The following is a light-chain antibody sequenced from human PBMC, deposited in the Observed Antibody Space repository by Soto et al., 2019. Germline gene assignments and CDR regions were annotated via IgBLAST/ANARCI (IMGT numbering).Light chain of an antibody. CDR1: ELGDKY. Sequence: SSELTQSPSVSVSPGQTASITCSGDELGDKYACWYQQKPGQSPVLVIYQDFKRPSGIPERFSGSNSGNTATLTISGTQAMDEADYFCQAWDTNHGLFGGGTKLTVL. J-gene: IGLJ2*01. CDR3: QAWDTNHGL. V-gene: IGLV3-1*01. CDR2: QDF.